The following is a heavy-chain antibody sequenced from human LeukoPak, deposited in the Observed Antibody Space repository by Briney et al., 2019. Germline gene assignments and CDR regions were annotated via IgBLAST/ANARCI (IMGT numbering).Heavy chain of an antibody. CDR3: ARGFVAVAGTIGY. J-gene: IGHJ4*02. CDR2: INPNSGGT. CDR1: GGTFSSYA. D-gene: IGHD6-19*01. Sequence: ASVKVSCKASGGTFSSYAISWVRQAPGQGLEWMGWINPNSGGTNYAQKFQGRVTMTRDTSISTAYMELSRLRSDDTAVYYCARGFVAVAGTIGYWGQGTLVTVSS. V-gene: IGHV1-2*02.